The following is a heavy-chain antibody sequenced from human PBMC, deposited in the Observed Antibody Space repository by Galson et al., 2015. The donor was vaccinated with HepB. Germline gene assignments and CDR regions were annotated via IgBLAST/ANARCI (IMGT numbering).Heavy chain of an antibody. D-gene: IGHD3-3*01. CDR1: GFTFSEFW. CDR2: IKEDGSEK. CDR3: ARDLRYYDFWSGYYTNYYYIDV. J-gene: IGHJ6*03. Sequence: SLRLSCAASGFTFSEFWMSWVRQAPGRGLEWVANIKEDGSEKYYVDSVKGRFTIPRDNAKNSLYLQMNSLRAEDTAVYFCARDLRYYDFWSGYYTNYYYIDVWGKGTTVTVSS. V-gene: IGHV3-7*01.